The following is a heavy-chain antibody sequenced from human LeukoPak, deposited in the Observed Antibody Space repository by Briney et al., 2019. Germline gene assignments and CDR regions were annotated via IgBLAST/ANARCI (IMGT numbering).Heavy chain of an antibody. CDR1: GFTFSSYS. CDR2: ISSSSSYI. J-gene: IGHJ4*02. V-gene: IGHV3-21*01. CDR3: ARDGPASYGEYALDYFDY. Sequence: GGSLRLSCAASGFTFSSYSMNWVRQAPGKGLEWVSSISSSSSYIYYADSVKGRFTISRDNAKNSLYLQMNSLRAEDTAVYYCARDGPASYGEYALDYFDYWGQGTLVTVSS. D-gene: IGHD4-17*01.